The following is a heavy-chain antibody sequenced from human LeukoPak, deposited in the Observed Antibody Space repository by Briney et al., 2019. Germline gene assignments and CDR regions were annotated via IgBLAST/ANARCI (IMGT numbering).Heavy chain of an antibody. Sequence: GESLKISCKGSGYIFPTYWIVWVRQMPGKGPEWVGVIYPGDSDTRYSPSFQGQVTISADKSSSTAYLQWSSLKASDTAMYYCARRPTNYYGMDVWGQGTTVTVSS. CDR1: GYIFPTYW. CDR3: ARRPTNYYGMDV. V-gene: IGHV5-51*01. J-gene: IGHJ6*02. D-gene: IGHD2-8*01. CDR2: IYPGDSDT.